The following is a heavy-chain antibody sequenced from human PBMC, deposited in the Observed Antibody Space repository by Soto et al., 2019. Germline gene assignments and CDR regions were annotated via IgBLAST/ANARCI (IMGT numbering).Heavy chain of an antibody. CDR1: GFTFSSYW. V-gene: IGHV3-7*04. Sequence: PGGSLRLSCAASGFTFSSYWMSWVRQAPGKGLEWVANIKQDGSEKYYVDSVKGRFTISRDNAKNSQYLQMNSLRAEDTAVYYCARFYYDSSGYLPSPYYYYYGMDVWGQGTTVTVSS. CDR2: IKQDGSEK. D-gene: IGHD3-22*01. J-gene: IGHJ6*02. CDR3: ARFYYDSSGYLPSPYYYYYGMDV.